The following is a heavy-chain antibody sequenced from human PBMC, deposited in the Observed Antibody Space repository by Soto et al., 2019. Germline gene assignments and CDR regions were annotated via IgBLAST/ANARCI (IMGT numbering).Heavy chain of an antibody. Sequence: SETLSLTCTVSGASISGFYWSWIRKSAGKGLEWIGRIYATGTTDYNPSLKSRVMMSVDTSKKQFSLKLRSVTAADTAVYYCVRDGTKTLRDRFDPWGQEISVTVSS. V-gene: IGHV4-4*07. D-gene: IGHD1-1*01. CDR1: GASISGFY. CDR3: VRDGTKTLRDRFDP. J-gene: IGHJ5*02. CDR2: IYATGTT.